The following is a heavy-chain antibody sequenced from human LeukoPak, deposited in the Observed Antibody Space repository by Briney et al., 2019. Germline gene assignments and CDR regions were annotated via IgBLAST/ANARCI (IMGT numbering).Heavy chain of an antibody. V-gene: IGHV6-1*01. J-gene: IGHJ3*02. CDR2: TYYRSKWYN. CDR1: GDSVSSNSAA. CDR3: ARVGERDGYNYGAFDI. Sequence: SQTLSLTCAISGDSVSSNSAAWNWIRQSPSRGLEWLGRTYYRSKWYNDYAVSVKSRITINPDTSKNQFSLKLSSVTAADTAVCYCARVGERDGYNYGAFDIWGQGTMVTVSS. D-gene: IGHD5-24*01.